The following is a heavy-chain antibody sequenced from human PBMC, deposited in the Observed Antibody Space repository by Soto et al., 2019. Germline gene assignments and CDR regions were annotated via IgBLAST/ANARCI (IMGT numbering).Heavy chain of an antibody. D-gene: IGHD4-17*01. CDR2: IKSKTDGGTT. CDR3: TTDRRPGGAVYYYGMDV. V-gene: IGHV3-15*07. CDR1: GFTFSNAW. Sequence: GGSLRLSCAASGFTFSNAWMNWVRQAPGKGLEWVGRIKSKTDGGTTDYAAPVKGRFTISRDDSKNTLYLQMNSLKTEDTAVYYCTTDRRPGGAVYYYGMDVWGQGTTVTVSS. J-gene: IGHJ6*02.